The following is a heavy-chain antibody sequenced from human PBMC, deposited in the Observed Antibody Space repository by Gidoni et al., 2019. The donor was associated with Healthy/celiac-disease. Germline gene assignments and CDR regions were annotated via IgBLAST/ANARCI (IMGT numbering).Heavy chain of an antibody. V-gene: IGHV5-51*01. CDR1: GYSFTSYW. D-gene: IGHD3-22*01. CDR2: IYPGDSDT. CDR3: ARQADYYDSSGYSPLFDY. Sequence: EVQLVQSGAAVKKPGESLKISCKGSGYSFTSYWIGWVRQMPGKGLEWMGIIYPGDSDTRYSPSFQGQVPISADKSISTAYLQWSSLKASDTAMYYCARQADYYDSSGYSPLFDYWGQGTLVTVSS. J-gene: IGHJ4*02.